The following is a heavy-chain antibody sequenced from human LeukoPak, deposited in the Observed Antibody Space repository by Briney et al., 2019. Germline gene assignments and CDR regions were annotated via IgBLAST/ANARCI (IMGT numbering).Heavy chain of an antibody. CDR3: ARAYYDSSADY. D-gene: IGHD3-22*01. Sequence: ASVTVSCKASGGTFSSYAISWVRQAPGQGLEWMGRIIPILGIANYAQKFQGRVTITADKSTSTAYMELSSLRSEDTAVYYCARAYYDSSADYWGQGTLVTVSS. CDR2: IIPILGIA. CDR1: GGTFSSYA. J-gene: IGHJ4*02. V-gene: IGHV1-69*04.